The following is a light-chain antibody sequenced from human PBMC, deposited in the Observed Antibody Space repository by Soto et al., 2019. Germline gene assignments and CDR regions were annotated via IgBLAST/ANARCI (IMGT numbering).Light chain of an antibody. CDR1: QSVSSN. J-gene: IGKJ4*01. CDR2: GAS. Sequence: EIVMTQSPATLSVSPGERATLSCRASQSVSSNLAWYQQKRGQAPRLLIYGASTRATGIPARFSGSGSGTEFTLTISSLQSEDFAVYYCQQYINWPPLTFGGGTKVEIK. V-gene: IGKV3-15*01. CDR3: QQYINWPPLT.